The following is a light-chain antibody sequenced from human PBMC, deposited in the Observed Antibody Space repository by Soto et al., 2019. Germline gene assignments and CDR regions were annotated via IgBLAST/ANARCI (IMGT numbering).Light chain of an antibody. Sequence: DIQMTQSPSTLSASVGDPVTITCRASQNISTWLAWYQQKPGKAPKLLIYKASNLENGVPSRFGGSGSGTEFTLAISSLQPDDFASYYCQQYHSYTWTFGQGTKVELK. CDR2: KAS. J-gene: IGKJ1*01. CDR1: QNISTW. CDR3: QQYHSYTWT. V-gene: IGKV1-5*03.